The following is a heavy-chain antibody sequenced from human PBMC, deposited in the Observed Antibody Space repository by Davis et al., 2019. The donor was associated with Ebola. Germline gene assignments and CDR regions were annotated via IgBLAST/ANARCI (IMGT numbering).Heavy chain of an antibody. D-gene: IGHD4-11*01. CDR1: GFTFNIFD. V-gene: IGHV3-30*02. Sequence: GGSLRLSCAASGFTFNIFDMHWVRQAPGRGLAWVAFVRSHGSDDHYADSVKGRFTISRDNSKNTLYLQMNSLRPEDTAVYYCARDSDDYSFDYWGQGTLVTVSS. J-gene: IGHJ4*02. CDR2: VRSHGSDD. CDR3: ARDSDDYSFDY.